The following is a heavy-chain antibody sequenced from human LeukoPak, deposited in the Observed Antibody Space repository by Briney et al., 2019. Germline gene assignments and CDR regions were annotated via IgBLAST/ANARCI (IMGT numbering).Heavy chain of an antibody. V-gene: IGHV3-20*04. D-gene: IGHD3-22*01. J-gene: IGHJ4*02. CDR2: INWNGGST. CDR3: ARDYYDSSGNDY. CDR1: GFTFDDCG. Sequence: PGGSLRLSCAASGFTFDDCGMSWVRQAPGKGLEWVSGINWNGGSTGYADSVKGRFTISRDNAKNSLYLQMNSLRAEDTALYYCARDYYDSSGNDYWGQGTLVTVSS.